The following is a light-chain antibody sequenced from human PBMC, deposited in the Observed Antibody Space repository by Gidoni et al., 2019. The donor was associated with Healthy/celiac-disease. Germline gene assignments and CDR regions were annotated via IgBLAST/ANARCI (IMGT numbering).Light chain of an antibody. CDR2: GAS. J-gene: IGKJ2*01. V-gene: IGKV3-20*01. CDR1: QSVSSSY. CDR3: QQYGSSPYMYT. Sequence: ELVLTQSPVTLSLSPGERATLSCRASQSVSSSYLAWYQQKPGQAPRLLIYGASSRATGIPDSFSGSGSGTDFTLTISRLEPEDFAVYYCQQYGSSPYMYTFGQGTKLEIK.